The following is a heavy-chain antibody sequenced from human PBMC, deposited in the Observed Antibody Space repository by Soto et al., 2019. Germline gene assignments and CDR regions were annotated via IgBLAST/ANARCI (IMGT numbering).Heavy chain of an antibody. Sequence: QVQLVESGGGVVQPGRSLRLSCAASGFTFSSYGMHWVRQAPGKGLEWVAVIWYDGSNKYYADSVKGRFTISRDNSKNTLYLQMNSLRAEDTAVYYCAREGPGPYCGGDCPFDYWGQGTLVTVSS. CDR2: IWYDGSNK. CDR1: GFTFSSYG. CDR3: AREGPGPYCGGDCPFDY. V-gene: IGHV3-33*01. J-gene: IGHJ4*02. D-gene: IGHD2-21*02.